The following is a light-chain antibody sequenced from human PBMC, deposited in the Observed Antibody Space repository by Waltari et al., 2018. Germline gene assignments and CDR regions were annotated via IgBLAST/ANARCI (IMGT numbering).Light chain of an antibody. CDR2: DVN. V-gene: IGLV2-11*01. J-gene: IGLJ3*02. CDR3: CSYAGSYTCV. Sequence: QSALTQPRSVSGSPGQSVTISCTGTSSDVGGYDFVSWYQQHPGKAPKVMISDVNKRPSGVPDRVSGSKSGNTASLTISGLQAEDEADYYCCSYAGSYTCVLGGGTQLTVL. CDR1: SSDVGGYDF.